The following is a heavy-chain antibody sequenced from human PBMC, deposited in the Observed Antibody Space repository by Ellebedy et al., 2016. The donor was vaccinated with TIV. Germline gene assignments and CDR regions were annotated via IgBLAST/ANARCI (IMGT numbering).Heavy chain of an antibody. CDR3: ARAIRFSEPSV. CDR1: GFTFSNYW. V-gene: IGHV3-7*04. Sequence: GESLKISCAASGFTFSNYWMTWVRQAPGKGLEWVANIRQDASEKYYVDSVKGRFTISRDNAKNSLYLQMNSLRVEDAAVYYCARAIRFSEPSVWGQGTLITVSS. J-gene: IGHJ4*02. CDR2: IRQDASEK. D-gene: IGHD3-3*02.